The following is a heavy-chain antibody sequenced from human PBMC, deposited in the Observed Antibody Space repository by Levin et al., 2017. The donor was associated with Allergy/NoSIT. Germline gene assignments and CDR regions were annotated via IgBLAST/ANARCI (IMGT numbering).Heavy chain of an antibody. Sequence: ASVKVSCKASGYTFTSYDINWVRQATGQGLEWMGWMNPNSGNTGYAQKFQGRVTMTRNTSISTAYMELSSLRSEDTAVYYCARVRYGITIFGVVIPSYNWFDPWGQGTLVTVSS. V-gene: IGHV1-8*01. CDR1: GYTFTSYD. CDR3: ARVRYGITIFGVVIPSYNWFDP. J-gene: IGHJ5*02. CDR2: MNPNSGNT. D-gene: IGHD3-3*01.